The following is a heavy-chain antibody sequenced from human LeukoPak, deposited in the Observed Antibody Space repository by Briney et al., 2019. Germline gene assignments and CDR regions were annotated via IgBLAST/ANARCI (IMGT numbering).Heavy chain of an antibody. Sequence: SQTLSLTCAISGDSVSSNTAAWNWIRQSPSRGLEWLGRTFYRSKWYNDYAVSVKSRITLNPDTSKNLFSLQLSSVTPEDTAVYYCARDGWPAFDYWGQGTLVTVSS. CDR2: TFYRSKWYN. J-gene: IGHJ4*02. D-gene: IGHD2-15*01. V-gene: IGHV6-1*01. CDR3: ARDGWPAFDY. CDR1: GDSVSSNTAA.